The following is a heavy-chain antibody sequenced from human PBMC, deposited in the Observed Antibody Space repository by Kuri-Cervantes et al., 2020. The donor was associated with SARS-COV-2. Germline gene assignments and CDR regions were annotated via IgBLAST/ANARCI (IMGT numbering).Heavy chain of an antibody. V-gene: IGHV3-21*04. CDR1: GFTFRSYT. CDR3: ARDSATDIVVVPAAIGP. CDR2: ISGSGDNI. J-gene: IGHJ5*02. Sequence: GESLKISCATSGFTFRSYTLNWVRQAPGKGLEWVSSISGSGDNIYYTDSVKGRFTISRDNAKNSLYLQMNSLRAEDTAVYYCARDSATDIVVVPAAIGPWGQGTLVTVSS. D-gene: IGHD2-2*02.